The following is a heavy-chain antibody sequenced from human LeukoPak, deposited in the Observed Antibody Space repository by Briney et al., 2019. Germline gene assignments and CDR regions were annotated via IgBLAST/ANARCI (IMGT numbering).Heavy chain of an antibody. CDR3: ARDMGLRFLEWPFDP. CDR1: GYTFTRYG. D-gene: IGHD3-3*01. J-gene: IGHJ5*02. CDR2: ISTYNGDT. V-gene: IGHV1-18*01. Sequence: ASVKVSCKASGYTFTRYGMNWVRQAPGQGLEWMEWISTYNGDTEYAQKMQGRVTMTRDTSTTTAYMELRSLRFDDTAVYYCARDMGLRFLEWPFDPWGQRTLVSVSS.